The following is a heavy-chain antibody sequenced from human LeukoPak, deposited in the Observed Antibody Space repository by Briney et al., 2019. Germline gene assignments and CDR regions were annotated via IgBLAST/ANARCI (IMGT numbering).Heavy chain of an antibody. D-gene: IGHD1-26*01. V-gene: IGHV1-18*01. CDR3: ARASGSYWWFDS. CDR1: GYTFTSYG. J-gene: IGHJ5*01. CDR2: ISAYNGNT. Sequence: ASVKVSCKASGYTFTSYGISWVRQAPGQGLEWMGRISAYNGNTNYAQKFQGSVTMTRDTSISTVYMELSRLRSDDTAVYYCARASGSYWWFDSWGQGTLVTVSS.